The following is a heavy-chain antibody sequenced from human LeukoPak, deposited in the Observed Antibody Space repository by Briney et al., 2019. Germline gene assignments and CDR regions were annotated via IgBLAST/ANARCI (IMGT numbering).Heavy chain of an antibody. J-gene: IGHJ5*02. CDR2: ISTGSSTI. V-gene: IGHV3-48*02. Sequence: PGGSQRLSCAASGFTFSSYSMNWVRQAPGKGLEWVSYISTGSSTIYYADSVKGRFTISRDNAKNSLYLQMNSLRDEDTAVYYCARGDWFDPWGQGTLVSVSS. CDR3: ARGDWFDP. CDR1: GFTFSSYS.